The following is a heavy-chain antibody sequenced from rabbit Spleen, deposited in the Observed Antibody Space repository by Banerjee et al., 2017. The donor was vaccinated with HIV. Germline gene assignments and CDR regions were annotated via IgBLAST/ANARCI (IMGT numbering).Heavy chain of an antibody. Sequence: QSLEESGGDLVKPGASLTLTCTASGVSFSFNSYMCWVRQAPGKGLEWIACIYAGSSGSSYYASWAKGRFTISKTSSTTVTLQMTSLTAADTATYFCARASSGAGATGYGYWGLWGPGTLVTVS. J-gene: IGHJ4*01. D-gene: IGHD6-1*01. CDR1: GVSFSFNSY. V-gene: IGHV1S40*01. CDR3: ARASSGAGATGYGYWGL. CDR2: IYAGSSGSS.